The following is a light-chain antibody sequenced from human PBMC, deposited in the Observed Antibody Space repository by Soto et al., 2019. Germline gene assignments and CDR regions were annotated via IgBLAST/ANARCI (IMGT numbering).Light chain of an antibody. J-gene: IGKJ1*01. Sequence: DIQMTQSPSTLSASVGDRVTITCRASQSINMWLAWYQQKPGKAPKVLIHKASSVESGVPSRFSGSGSGTEFTLTISSLQPDDFATYYCQQYNDYWWTFGQGTKVESK. CDR1: QSINMW. CDR3: QQYNDYWWT. V-gene: IGKV1-5*03. CDR2: KAS.